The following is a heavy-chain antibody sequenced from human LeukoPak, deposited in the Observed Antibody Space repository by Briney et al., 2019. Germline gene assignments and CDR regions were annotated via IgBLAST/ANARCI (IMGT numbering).Heavy chain of an antibody. V-gene: IGHV4-30-4*01. Sequence: SETLSLTCTVSGGSINSGDYYWSWIRQPPGTGLEWIGYIYYSGNTYYNPSLKSRVTTSLDTSKNQFSLKLSSVTAADTAVYYCARDLSPHGFDPWGQGTLVTVSS. CDR1: GGSINSGDYY. CDR3: ARDLSPHGFDP. CDR2: IYYSGNT. J-gene: IGHJ5*02.